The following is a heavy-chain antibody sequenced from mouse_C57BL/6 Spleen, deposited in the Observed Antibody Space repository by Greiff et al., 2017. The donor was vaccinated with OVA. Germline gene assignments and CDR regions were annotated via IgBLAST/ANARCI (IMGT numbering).Heavy chain of an antibody. J-gene: IGHJ2*01. CDR2: INPGSGGT. Sequence: QVQLKESGAELVRPGTSVKVSCKASGYAFTNYLIEWVKQRPGQGLEWIGVINPGSGGTNYNEKFKGKATLTADKSSSTAYMQLSSLTSEDSAVYFCARGAGVSYYFDYWGQGTTLTVSS. V-gene: IGHV1-54*01. CDR1: GYAFTNYL. CDR3: ARGAGVSYYFDY. D-gene: IGHD3-3*01.